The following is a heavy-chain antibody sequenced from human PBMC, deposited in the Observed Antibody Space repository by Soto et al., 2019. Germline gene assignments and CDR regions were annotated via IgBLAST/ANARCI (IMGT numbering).Heavy chain of an antibody. V-gene: IGHV2-5*02. CDR2: IYWDDDK. CDR1: GFSLSTSGVG. D-gene: IGHD4-17*01. J-gene: IGHJ4*02. CDR3: AHRRRYGDYVDFDY. Sequence: QITLKESGPTLVKPTQTLTLTCTFSGFSLSTSGVGVGWIRQPPGKALEWLALIYWDDDKRYRPSLKSRLTITKDTSKNQVVLTMTNMDPVDTATYYCAHRRRYGDYVDFDYWGQGTLVTVSS.